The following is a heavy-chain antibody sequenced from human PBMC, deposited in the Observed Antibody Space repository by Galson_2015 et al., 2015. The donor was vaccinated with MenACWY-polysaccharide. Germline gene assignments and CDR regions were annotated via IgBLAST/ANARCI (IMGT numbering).Heavy chain of an antibody. CDR1: GFTISSYW. CDR2: IKQDGSEK. J-gene: IGHJ4*02. CDR3: ARILYY. Sequence: SLRLSCAVSGFTISSYWMYWVRQAPGKGLEWVANIKQDGSEKNYVGSVKGRFTISRDNAKNTLYLQMNSLRVEDTAVYYCARILYYWGQGTLVTVSP. V-gene: IGHV3-7*01.